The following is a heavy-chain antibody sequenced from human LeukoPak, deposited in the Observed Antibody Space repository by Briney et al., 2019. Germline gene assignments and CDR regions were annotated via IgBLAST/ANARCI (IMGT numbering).Heavy chain of an antibody. Sequence: GGSLRLSCAASGFTFSSYAMHWVRQAPGKGLEWVAVISYDGSKKYYADSVKGRFTISRDNSKNTLYLQMNGLRAEDTAVYYCARGSLRGRCTNGVCYEGYYYYGMDVWGQGTTVTVSS. CDR3: ARGSLRGRCTNGVCYEGYYYYGMDV. V-gene: IGHV3-30-3*01. CDR2: ISYDGSKK. J-gene: IGHJ6*02. CDR1: GFTFSSYA. D-gene: IGHD2-8*01.